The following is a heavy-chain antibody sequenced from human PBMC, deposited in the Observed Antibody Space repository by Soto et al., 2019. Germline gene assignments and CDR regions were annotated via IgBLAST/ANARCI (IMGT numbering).Heavy chain of an antibody. J-gene: IGHJ5*02. CDR1: GGSISSSSYY. CDR3: ARGSFEYSSGWYWFDP. CDR2: IYYSGST. V-gene: IGHV4-39*01. Sequence: PSETLSLTCTVSGGSISSSSYYWGWIRQPPGKGLEWIGSIYYSGSTYYNPPLKSRVTIAVDTSKNQFSLKLSSVTAADTAVYYCARGSFEYSSGWYWFDPWGQGTLVTVYS. D-gene: IGHD6-19*01.